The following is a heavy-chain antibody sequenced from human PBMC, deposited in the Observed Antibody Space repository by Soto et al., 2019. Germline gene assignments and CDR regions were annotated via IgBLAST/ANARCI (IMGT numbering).Heavy chain of an antibody. CDR2: IIPTFRTA. D-gene: IGHD1-26*01. CDR1: GGTFSRYA. J-gene: IGHJ4*02. Sequence: ASVKVSCKASGGTFSRYAISWARQAPGQGLEWMGGIIPTFRTANYAQKFQGRVTITADESTSTAYMELNSLRSEDTALYYCARVLVGAPYYCDYWGQGTLCTVSS. CDR3: ARVLVGAPYYCDY. V-gene: IGHV1-69*13.